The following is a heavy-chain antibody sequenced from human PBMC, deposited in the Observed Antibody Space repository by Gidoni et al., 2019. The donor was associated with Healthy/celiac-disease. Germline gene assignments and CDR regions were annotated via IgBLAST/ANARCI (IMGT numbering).Heavy chain of an antibody. CDR1: GFTFRSYG. D-gene: IGHD2-2*01. CDR2: ISYDGSKK. J-gene: IGHJ6*02. V-gene: IGHV3-30*18. Sequence: QVQLVESGGGVVQPGRSLRLSCAASGFTFRSYGMHWVRQAPGKGLEWVAVISYDGSKKYYADSVKGRFTISRDNSKNTLYLQMNSLRAEDTAVYYCAKAYQLLLSHYYGMDVWGQGTTVTVSS. CDR3: AKAYQLLLSHYYGMDV.